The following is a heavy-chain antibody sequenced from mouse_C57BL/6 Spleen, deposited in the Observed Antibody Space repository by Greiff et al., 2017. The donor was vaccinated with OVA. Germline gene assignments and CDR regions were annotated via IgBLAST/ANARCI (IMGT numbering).Heavy chain of an antibody. Sequence: VKLVESGAELVKPGASVKIFCKASGYAFSSYWMNWVKQRPGKGLEWIGQIYPGDGDTNYNGKFKGKATLTADKSSSTAYMQLSSLTSEDSAVYFCARSGLYYGSSYPYFDYWGQGTTLTVSS. CDR3: ARSGLYYGSSYPYFDY. CDR2: IYPGDGDT. V-gene: IGHV1-80*01. D-gene: IGHD1-1*01. CDR1: GYAFSSYW. J-gene: IGHJ2*01.